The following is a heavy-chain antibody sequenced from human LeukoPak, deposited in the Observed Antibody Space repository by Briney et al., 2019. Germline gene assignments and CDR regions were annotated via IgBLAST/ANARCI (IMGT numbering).Heavy chain of an antibody. CDR1: SVSITSYY. Sequence: MSSETLSLTCSVSSVSITSYYWTWIRQPPGKGLEWIGYIYHSGNTKYSPSLKGRVTMSIDTSKNQFFLNVTSVTAADTAVYYCASEVADGYWGQGTLVIVS. CDR2: IYHSGNT. V-gene: IGHV4-59*01. D-gene: IGHD2-21*01. J-gene: IGHJ4*02. CDR3: ASEVADGY.